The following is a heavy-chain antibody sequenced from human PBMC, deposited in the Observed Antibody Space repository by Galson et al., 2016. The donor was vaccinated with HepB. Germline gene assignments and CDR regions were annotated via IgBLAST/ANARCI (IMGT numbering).Heavy chain of an antibody. CDR3: AKDLGDRLVTVYYYMDA. D-gene: IGHD4-11*01. Sequence: SLRLSCAASGFTFSTYNMNWVRLAPGKGLEWVSYISSASDTIHYAGSVKGRFTIPRDNAKNSLYLQMNSLRAEDTAVYYCAKDLGDRLVTVYYYMDAWGKGTTVTVSS. CDR2: ISSASDTI. J-gene: IGHJ6*03. V-gene: IGHV3-48*01. CDR1: GFTFSTYN.